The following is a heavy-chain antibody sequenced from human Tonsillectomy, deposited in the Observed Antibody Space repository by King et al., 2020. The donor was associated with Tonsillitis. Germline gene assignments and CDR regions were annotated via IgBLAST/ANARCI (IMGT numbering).Heavy chain of an antibody. D-gene: IGHD3-10*01. CDR3: ARLSIGGDGSGSPDTGMDV. Sequence: QLVQSGGEVKKPGESLKISCKGSGYSFSSYWIGWVRQMPGKGLEWMGIIYPGDSHTRYSPAFQGQVSISADKSISTAYLQWSSLRASDTAMYYCARLSIGGDGSGSPDTGMDVWGQGTTVTVSS. J-gene: IGHJ6*02. V-gene: IGHV5-51*01. CDR1: GYSFSSYW. CDR2: IYPGDSHT.